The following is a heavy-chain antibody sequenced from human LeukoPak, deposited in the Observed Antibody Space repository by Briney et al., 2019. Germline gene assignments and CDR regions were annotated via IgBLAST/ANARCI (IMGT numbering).Heavy chain of an antibody. CDR1: GYTFISYG. J-gene: IGHJ4*02. D-gene: IGHD3-22*01. Sequence: GASVKVSCKASGYTFISYGISWVRQAPGQGLEWVGWISAYNGNTNYAQQFQGRVTMTTDTPTSTAYMELRSLRSDDTAVYYCARGHRTAAYDSTGSDYWGQGTLVTVSS. CDR3: ARGHRTAAYDSTGSDY. CDR2: ISAYNGNT. V-gene: IGHV1-18*01.